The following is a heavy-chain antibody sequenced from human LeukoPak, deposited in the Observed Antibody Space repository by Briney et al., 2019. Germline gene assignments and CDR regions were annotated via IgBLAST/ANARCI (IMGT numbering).Heavy chain of an antibody. Sequence: SVKVSCKASGGTFSSYAISWVRQAPGQGLEWMGGIIPMFGTANYAQKFQGRVTITADESTSTTHMELSSLRSEDTAVYYCARSYSSSWYPRGDYYFDYWGQGSLVTVSS. CDR1: GGTFSSYA. D-gene: IGHD6-13*01. J-gene: IGHJ4*02. V-gene: IGHV1-69*01. CDR2: IIPMFGTA. CDR3: ARSYSSSWYPRGDYYFDY.